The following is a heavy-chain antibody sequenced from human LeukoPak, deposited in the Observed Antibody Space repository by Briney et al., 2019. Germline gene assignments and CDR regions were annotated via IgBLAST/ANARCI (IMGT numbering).Heavy chain of an antibody. V-gene: IGHV4-30-4*08. D-gene: IGHD4-23*01. Sequence: SWIRQPPGKGLEWIGYIYYSGTTYYNPSLKSRVTISIDTSKNQFSLKLSSVTAADTAVYYCARWLTPERFDYWGQGTLVTVSS. CDR2: IYYSGTT. CDR3: ARWLTPERFDY. J-gene: IGHJ4*02.